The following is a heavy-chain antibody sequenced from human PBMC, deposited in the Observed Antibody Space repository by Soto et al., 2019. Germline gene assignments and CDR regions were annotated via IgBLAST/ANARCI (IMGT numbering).Heavy chain of an antibody. J-gene: IGHJ3*02. V-gene: IGHV3-30*18. CDR3: AKDRDTAFDI. CDR2: ISYDGSNK. D-gene: IGHD5-18*01. CDR1: GFTFSSCG. Sequence: GGSLRLSCAASGFTFSSCGMHWVRQAPGKGLEWVAVISYDGSNKYYADSVKGRFTISRDNSKNTLYLQMNSLRAEDTAVYYCAKDRDTAFDIWGQGTMVTVSS.